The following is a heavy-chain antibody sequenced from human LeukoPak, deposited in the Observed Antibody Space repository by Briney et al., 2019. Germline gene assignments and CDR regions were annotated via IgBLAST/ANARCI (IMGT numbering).Heavy chain of an antibody. CDR3: ARDDFDY. J-gene: IGHJ4*02. V-gene: IGHV3-21*01. CDR1: GFTFSSYS. Sequence: GGSLRLSCAASGFTFSSYSMNWVRQAPGKGLEWVSSISSSSSYTYYADSVKGRFTISRDNAKNSLYLQMNSLRAEDTAVYYCARDDFDYWGQGTLVTVSS. CDR2: ISSSSSYT.